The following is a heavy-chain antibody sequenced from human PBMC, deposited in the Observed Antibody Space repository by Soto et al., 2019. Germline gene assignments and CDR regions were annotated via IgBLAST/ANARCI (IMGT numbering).Heavy chain of an antibody. Sequence: GGSLRLSCAASGFTFSSYTMRWVRQAPGKGLEWVSTISGSGGDTYYADSVKGRFTISRDNSKNTLYLQMNSLLAEDTAIYYCAKDQMSWDYYCAMDFWGQGTTVTVSS. V-gene: IGHV3-23*01. CDR1: GFTFSSYT. CDR3: AKDQMSWDYYCAMDF. D-gene: IGHD7-27*01. CDR2: ISGSGGDT. J-gene: IGHJ6*02.